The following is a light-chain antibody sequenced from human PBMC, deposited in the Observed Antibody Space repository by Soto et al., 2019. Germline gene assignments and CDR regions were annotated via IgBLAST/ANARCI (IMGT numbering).Light chain of an antibody. CDR1: QGISNF. V-gene: IGKV1-27*01. J-gene: IGKJ3*01. Sequence: DIQMTQSPSSLSASVGDRVTITCRASQGISNFLAWYQQKPGKVPKVLIYAASTLQSGVPSRFSGSGSGTDFAFTISSLQPEDVATYYCQVYNSAPAVTFGPGTKVDIK. CDR2: AAS. CDR3: QVYNSAPAVT.